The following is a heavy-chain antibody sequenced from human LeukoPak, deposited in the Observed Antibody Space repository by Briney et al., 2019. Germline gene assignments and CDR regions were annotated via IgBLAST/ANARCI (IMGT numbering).Heavy chain of an antibody. CDR3: AKDKVYSSSWYFGY. J-gene: IGHJ4*02. V-gene: IGHV3-30*18. D-gene: IGHD6-13*01. Sequence: PGGSLRLSCAASGFTFSSYGMHWVRQAPGKGLEWVAVVSYDGSNKYYADSVKGRFTISRDNSKNTLYLQMNSLRAEDTAVYYCAKDKVYSSSWYFGYWGQGTLVTASS. CDR2: VSYDGSNK. CDR1: GFTFSSYG.